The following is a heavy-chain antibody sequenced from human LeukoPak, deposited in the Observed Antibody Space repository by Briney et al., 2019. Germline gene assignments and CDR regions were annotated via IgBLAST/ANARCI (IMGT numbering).Heavy chain of an antibody. CDR1: GFTFSSYS. CDR3: AKWDTYYDSSGYYFY. V-gene: IGHV3-21*04. D-gene: IGHD3-22*01. J-gene: IGHJ4*02. Sequence: PGGSLRLSCAASGFTFSSYSMSWVRQAPGKGLEWVSSISSSSTYRYYAASVKGRFTISRDNAKNSLYLQMNSLRAEDTAVYYCAKWDTYYDSSGYYFYWGQGTLVTVSS. CDR2: ISSSSTYR.